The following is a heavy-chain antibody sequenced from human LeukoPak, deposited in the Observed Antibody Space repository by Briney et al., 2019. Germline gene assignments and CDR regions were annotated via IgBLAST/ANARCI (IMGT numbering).Heavy chain of an antibody. Sequence: GGSLRLSCAASGFTVSSNYMSWVRQAPGKGLEWVSVIYSGGSTYYADSVKGRFTISRDNSKNTLYLQMNSLRAEDTAVYYCARGHDSSGYYYDWFDPWGQGTLVTASS. CDR2: IYSGGST. D-gene: IGHD3-22*01. CDR3: ARGHDSSGYYYDWFDP. V-gene: IGHV3-53*01. J-gene: IGHJ5*02. CDR1: GFTVSSNY.